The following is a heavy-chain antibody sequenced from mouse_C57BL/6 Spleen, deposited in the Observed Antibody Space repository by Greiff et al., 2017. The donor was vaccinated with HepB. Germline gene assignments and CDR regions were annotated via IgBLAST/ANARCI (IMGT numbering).Heavy chain of an antibody. Sequence: SGAELVKPGASVKISCKASGYAFSSYWMNWVKQRPGKGLEWIGQIYPGDGDTNYNGKFKGKATLTADKSSSTAYMQLSSLTSEDSAVYFCARWATVVATDAMDYWGQGTSVTVSS. D-gene: IGHD1-1*01. CDR3: ARWATVVATDAMDY. CDR1: GYAFSSYW. V-gene: IGHV1-80*01. CDR2: IYPGDGDT. J-gene: IGHJ4*01.